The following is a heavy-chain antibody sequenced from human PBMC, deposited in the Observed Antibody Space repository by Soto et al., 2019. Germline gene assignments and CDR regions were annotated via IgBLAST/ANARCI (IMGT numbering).Heavy chain of an antibody. CDR3: AFAGSGSYSNVPDAFDI. Sequence: EVQLVESGGGLVKPGGSLRLSCAASGFTFSSYSMNSVRQAPGKGLEWVSSISSSSTYIYYADSVKGRFTISRDNAKNSLYLQMNSLRAEDTAVYYCAFAGSGSYSNVPDAFDIWGQGTMVTVSS. V-gene: IGHV3-21*01. J-gene: IGHJ3*02. CDR1: GFTFSSYS. CDR2: ISSSSTYI. D-gene: IGHD3-10*01.